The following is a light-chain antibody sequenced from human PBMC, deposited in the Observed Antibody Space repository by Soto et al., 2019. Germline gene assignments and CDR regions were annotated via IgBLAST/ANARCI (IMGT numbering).Light chain of an antibody. J-gene: IGLJ1*01. CDR3: CSYAGSYTYV. CDR2: DVT. CDR1: SSDVGGYNY. Sequence: QSVQTQPRSGSRSPGQSVTIFCTGTSSDVGGYNYVSWYQHHPGKAPKLMIYDVTKRPSGVRDRFSASKSGNTASLTISGLQAEDEAYYYCCSYAGSYTYVVGPGTKVTV. V-gene: IGLV2-11*01.